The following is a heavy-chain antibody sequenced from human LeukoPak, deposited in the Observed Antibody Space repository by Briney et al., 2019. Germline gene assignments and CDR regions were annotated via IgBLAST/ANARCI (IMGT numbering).Heavy chain of an antibody. D-gene: IGHD3-10*01. CDR3: ARVGVRGVTKDY. Sequence: SETLSLTCTVSGGSIGSYYWSWIRQPAGKGLEWIGRIYTSGSTNYNPSLKSRVTMSVDTSKNQFSLKLSSVTAADTAVYYCARVGVRGVTKDYWGQGTLVTVSS. J-gene: IGHJ4*02. CDR1: GGSIGSYY. V-gene: IGHV4-4*07. CDR2: IYTSGST.